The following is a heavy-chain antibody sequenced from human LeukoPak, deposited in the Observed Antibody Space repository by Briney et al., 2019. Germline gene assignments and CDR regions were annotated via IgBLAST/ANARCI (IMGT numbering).Heavy chain of an antibody. CDR3: ARDFKSGYVDS. D-gene: IGHD3-3*01. CDR1: GFIFSNYG. Sequence: GGSLRLSCAAPGFIFSNYGMHWVRQAPGKGLEWVAVIFDDGSREHFADSVKGRFTISRDDSRSTVLLQMNSLRAEDTAVYYCARDFKSGYVDSWGQGTLVTVSS. V-gene: IGHV3-33*01. CDR2: IFDDGSRE. J-gene: IGHJ4*02.